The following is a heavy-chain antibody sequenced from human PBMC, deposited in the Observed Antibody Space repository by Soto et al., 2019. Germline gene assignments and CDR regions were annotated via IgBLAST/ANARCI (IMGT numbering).Heavy chain of an antibody. D-gene: IGHD6-19*01. CDR1: GFTFSSYA. CDR2: ISGSGGST. J-gene: IGHJ4*02. V-gene: IGHV3-23*01. CDR3: AKSAATLYSSGWYPPYFDY. Sequence: GGSLRLSCAASGFTFSSYAMSWVRQAPGKGLEWVSAISGSGGSTYYADSVKGRFTISRDNSKNTLYLQMNSLRAEDTAVYFCAKSAATLYSSGWYPPYFDYWGQGTLVTVSS.